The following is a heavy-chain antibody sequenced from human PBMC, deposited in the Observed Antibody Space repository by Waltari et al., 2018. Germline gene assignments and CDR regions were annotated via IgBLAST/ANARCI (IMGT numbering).Heavy chain of an antibody. Sequence: EVQLLESGGGLVQPGGSLRLSCAASGFTFSSYAMSSGRQAPGKGLEWVSAISGSGGSTYYADSVKGRFTISRDNSKNTLYLQMNSLRAEDTAVYYCAKTHRKNTVTTLYYFDYWGQGTLVTVSS. D-gene: IGHD4-17*01. V-gene: IGHV3-23*01. CDR2: ISGSGGST. CDR1: GFTFSSYA. J-gene: IGHJ4*02. CDR3: AKTHRKNTVTTLYYFDY.